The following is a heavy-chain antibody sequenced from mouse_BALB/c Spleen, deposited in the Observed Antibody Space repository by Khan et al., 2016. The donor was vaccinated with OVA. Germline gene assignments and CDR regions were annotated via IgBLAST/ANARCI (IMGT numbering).Heavy chain of an antibody. V-gene: IGHV2-9*02. Sequence: QVQLKQSGPGLVAPSQSLSITCTAYGYSLTRYGVHWVRQPPGQGLEWLGLIWAGGSTNYNWALMSRLSISKDNSKSQVFLKMNSLQTGDTAMYYCARLEDKWGQGTTLTVS. CDR2: IWAGGST. CDR3: ARLEDK. J-gene: IGHJ2*01. CDR1: GYSLTRYG.